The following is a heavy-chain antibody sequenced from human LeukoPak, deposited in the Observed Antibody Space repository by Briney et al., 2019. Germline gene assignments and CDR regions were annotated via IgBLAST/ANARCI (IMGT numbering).Heavy chain of an antibody. J-gene: IGHJ4*02. V-gene: IGHV3-30*02. CDR2: IRYDGNNK. D-gene: IGHD6-13*01. Sequence: GGSLRLSCGASGFSFSDYGMHWVRQAPGKGLEWVAFIRYDGNNKYYADSVKGRFTISRDNSKNTLYLQMNSLRAEDTAVYYCARTYSSSWGIIDYWGQGTLVTVSS. CDR3: ARTYSSSWGIIDY. CDR1: GFSFSDYG.